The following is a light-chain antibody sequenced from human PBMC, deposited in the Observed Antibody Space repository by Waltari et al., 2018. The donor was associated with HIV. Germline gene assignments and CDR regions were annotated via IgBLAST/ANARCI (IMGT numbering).Light chain of an antibody. CDR3: QQYGSSPIT. V-gene: IGKV3-20*01. CDR1: QSVSNSY. CDR2: GAS. Sequence: EIVLTQSPATLSLSPGEGAVLSCRASQSVSNSYVAWYQQKVGQARSLLIYGASRRAIGIPDRFSGSGSGTDFTLTISGLEPEDFAVYYCQQYGSSPITFGQGTRLEIK. J-gene: IGKJ5*01.